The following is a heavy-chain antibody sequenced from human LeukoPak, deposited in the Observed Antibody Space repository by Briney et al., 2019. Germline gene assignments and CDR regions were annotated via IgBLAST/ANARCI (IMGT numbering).Heavy chain of an antibody. CDR3: ARGRVFEPILDC. D-gene: IGHD1-14*01. Sequence: GGSLRLSCAASGFTLSSHSMYWVRQAPGKGLEWVSGISGGGGTIYYADSVKGRFTISRDSSENTLYLHMNNLRVDDTAIYYCARGRVFEPILDCWGQGILVTVSS. CDR2: ISGGGGTI. J-gene: IGHJ4*02. V-gene: IGHV3-23*01. CDR1: GFTLSSHS.